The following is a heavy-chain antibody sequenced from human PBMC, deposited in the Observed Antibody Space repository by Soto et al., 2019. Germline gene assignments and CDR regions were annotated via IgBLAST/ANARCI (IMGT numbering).Heavy chain of an antibody. CDR1: GFTFSSYA. D-gene: IGHD2-2*01. CDR3: AKVAIVDEEYRLLGWLQLPPYFHY. Sequence: PGGSLRLSCAASGFTFSSYAMSWVRQAPGKGMEWASAISGSGGSTYYAASVKGRFTISSDNSKNTLYLQMNSLRAEDTAVYYCAKVAIVDEEYRLLGWLQLPPYFHYWSQGTLGTVAS. J-gene: IGHJ4*02. CDR2: ISGSGGST. V-gene: IGHV3-23*01.